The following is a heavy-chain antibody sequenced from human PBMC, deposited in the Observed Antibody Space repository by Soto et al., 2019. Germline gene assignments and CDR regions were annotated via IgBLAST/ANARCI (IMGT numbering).Heavy chain of an antibody. V-gene: IGHV3-30*18. D-gene: IGHD2-15*01. Sequence: GSLRLSCAASGFTFSSYGMHWVRQAPGKGLEWVAVISYDGSNKYYADSVKGRFTISRDNSKNTLYLQMNSLRAEDTAVYYCAKRGELTCSGGSCYPPPFDYWGQGTLVTVSS. J-gene: IGHJ4*02. CDR3: AKRGELTCSGGSCYPPPFDY. CDR2: ISYDGSNK. CDR1: GFTFSSYG.